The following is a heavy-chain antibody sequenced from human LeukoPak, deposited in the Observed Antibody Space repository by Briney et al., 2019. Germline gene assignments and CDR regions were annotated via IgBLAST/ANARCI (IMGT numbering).Heavy chain of an antibody. CDR2: ISSSSSYI. V-gene: IGHV3-21*01. Sequence: GGSLRLSCAASGITVSSNYMTWVRQAPGKGLEWVSSISSSSSYIYYADSVKGRFTISRDNAKNSLYLQMNSLRAEDTAVYYCASEYYYDSSGYYHDYWGQGTLVTVSS. CDR1: GITVSSNY. J-gene: IGHJ4*02. CDR3: ASEYYYDSSGYYHDY. D-gene: IGHD3-22*01.